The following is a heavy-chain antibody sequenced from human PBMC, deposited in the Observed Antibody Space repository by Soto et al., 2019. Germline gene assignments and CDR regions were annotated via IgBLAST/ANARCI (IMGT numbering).Heavy chain of an antibody. D-gene: IGHD3-10*01. V-gene: IGHV1-2*04. Sequence: ASVKVSCKASGYTFTGYYMHWVRQAPGQGLEWMGWINPNSGGTNYAQKFQGWVTMTRDTSISTAYMELSRLRSDDTAVYYCARSSMVRGGTLPSDYWDQGTLVTVSS. J-gene: IGHJ4*02. CDR3: ARSSMVRGGTLPSDY. CDR2: INPNSGGT. CDR1: GYTFTGYY.